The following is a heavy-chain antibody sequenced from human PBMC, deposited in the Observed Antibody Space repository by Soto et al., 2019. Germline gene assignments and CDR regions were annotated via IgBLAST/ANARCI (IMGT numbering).Heavy chain of an antibody. CDR1: DFTFGDTP. CDR2: LRSKSDGGAT. CDR3: IAGRNTRGAHPFDY. J-gene: IGHJ4*01. V-gene: IGHV3-15*01. D-gene: IGHD6-13*01. Sequence: EVHLVQSGGDLVKPGGSLRLSCAASDFTFGDTPMNWVRQAPGKGLEWVGRLRSKSDGGATDFAAAVRGRFTISRDASTNTLNLQMDNLKIEDTAVYYCIAGRNTRGAHPFDYWGQGTLVTVSS.